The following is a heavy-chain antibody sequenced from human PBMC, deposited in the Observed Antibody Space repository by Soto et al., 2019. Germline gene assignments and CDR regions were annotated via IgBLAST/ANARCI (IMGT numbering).Heavy chain of an antibody. D-gene: IGHD6-13*01. J-gene: IGHJ5*02. CDR3: ARGSPRYTIAAAGGARWGFDP. V-gene: IGHV4-34*01. CDR2: INHSGST. Sequence: SKTLSLTCAVYGGSCSGYYWSWIRQPPGKGLEWIGEINHSGSTNYNPSLKSRVTISVDTSKNQFSLKLSSVTAADTAVYYCARGSPRYTIAAAGGARWGFDPWGQGTLVTVS. CDR1: GGSCSGYY.